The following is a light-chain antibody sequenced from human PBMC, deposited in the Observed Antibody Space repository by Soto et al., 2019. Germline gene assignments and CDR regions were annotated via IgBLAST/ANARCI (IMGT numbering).Light chain of an antibody. CDR1: QSVSSN. V-gene: IGKV3-15*01. J-gene: IGKJ4*01. Sequence: ETVMTQSPATLSVSPGEGATLSCRASQSVSSNLVWYQHRPGQAPRLLIYGASTRATDIPARFSGSGSGTEFTLTISSLQSEDYAVYYCQQYNNLPRTFGGGTKVDSK. CDR2: GAS. CDR3: QQYNNLPRT.